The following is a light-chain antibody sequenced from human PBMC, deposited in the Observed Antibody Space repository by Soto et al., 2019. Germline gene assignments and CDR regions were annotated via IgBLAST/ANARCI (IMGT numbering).Light chain of an antibody. V-gene: IGKV3-11*01. J-gene: IGKJ4*01. CDR3: QQHSNWPIT. CDR1: QSVSTY. Sequence: EIVLTQSPATLSLSAGERATLSCRASQSVSTYLAWYQQKPGQAPRLLIYDASNRATGIPARFSGSGSGTDFPLSISSLEPEDFAVYYCQQHSNWPITFGGGTKVEIK. CDR2: DAS.